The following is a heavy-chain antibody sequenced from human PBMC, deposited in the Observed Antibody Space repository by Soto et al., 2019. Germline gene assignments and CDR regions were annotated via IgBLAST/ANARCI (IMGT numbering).Heavy chain of an antibody. CDR2: IYYSGST. CDR1: GGSISSSSYY. Sequence: SETLSLTCTVSGGSISSSSYYWGWIRQPPGKGLEWIGSIYYSGSTYYNPSLKSRVTISVDTSKNQFSLKLSSVTAADTAVYYCPRGRYYYDSSGYYYAHFDYWGQGTLVTVSS. D-gene: IGHD3-22*01. J-gene: IGHJ4*02. CDR3: PRGRYYYDSSGYYYAHFDY. V-gene: IGHV4-39*01.